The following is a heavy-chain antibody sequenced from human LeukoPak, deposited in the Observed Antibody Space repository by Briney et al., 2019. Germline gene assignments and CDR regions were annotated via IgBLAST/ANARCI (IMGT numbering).Heavy chain of an antibody. V-gene: IGHV1-18*01. D-gene: IGHD3-22*01. CDR2: ISAYNGNT. J-gene: IGHJ4*02. Sequence: ASVKVPCKASGYTFTSYGISWVRQAPGQGLEWMGWISAYNGNTNYAQKLQGRVTMTTDTSTSTAYMELRSLRSDDTAVYYCARVELGSYYDSSGYYYDYWGQGTLVTVSS. CDR1: GYTFTSYG. CDR3: ARVELGSYYDSSGYYYDY.